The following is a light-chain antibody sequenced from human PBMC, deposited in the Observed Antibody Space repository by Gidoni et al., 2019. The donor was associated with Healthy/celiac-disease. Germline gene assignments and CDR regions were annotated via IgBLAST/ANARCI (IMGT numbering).Light chain of an antibody. Sequence: DIQMTQSPSSLSASVGDRVTITCRESQSISSYVNWYQQKPGKAPKLLIYAASSLQSGVPSRFSGSGSGKDFTLTISSLQHEDFATYYWQQSYSTPRTFGQXTKVEIK. J-gene: IGKJ1*01. V-gene: IGKV1-39*01. CDR2: AAS. CDR1: QSISSY. CDR3: QQSYSTPRT.